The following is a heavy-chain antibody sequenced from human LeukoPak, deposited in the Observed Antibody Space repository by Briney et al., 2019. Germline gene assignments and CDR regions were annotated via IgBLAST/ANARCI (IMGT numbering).Heavy chain of an antibody. CDR1: GFXFTSSA. CDR2: IVVGSGST. V-gene: IGHV1-58*01. CDR3: AADIYPTYGEVPTFDY. J-gene: IGHJ4*02. Sequence: GTSVKVSCKASGFXFTSSAVQWVRQARGQRHEWLGWIVVGSGSTNYAQTFQERVTVTRDMSTSTAYMELSSLRSEDTAVYYCAADIYPTYGEVPTFDYWGQGTLVTVSS. D-gene: IGHD4-17*01.